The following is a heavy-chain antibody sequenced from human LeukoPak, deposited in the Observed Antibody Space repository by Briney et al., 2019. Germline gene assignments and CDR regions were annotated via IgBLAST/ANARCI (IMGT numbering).Heavy chain of an antibody. Sequence: GGSLRLSCAASGFTFSNYEMNWVRQAPGKGLEWVSYISSSGSTIYYADSVKGRFTISRDNAKNSLYVQMNSLRAEDTAVYYCAELGITMIGGVWGKGTTVTISS. V-gene: IGHV3-48*03. J-gene: IGHJ6*04. CDR3: AELGITMIGGV. CDR2: ISSSGSTI. D-gene: IGHD3-10*02. CDR1: GFTFSNYE.